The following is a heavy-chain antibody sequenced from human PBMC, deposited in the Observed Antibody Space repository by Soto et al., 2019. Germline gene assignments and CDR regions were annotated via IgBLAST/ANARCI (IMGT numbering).Heavy chain of an antibody. CDR3: ARVSKVNDIFSWSWFDP. Sequence: PSETLSLTCTVSGGSISSGGYYWSWIRQHPGKGLEWIGYIYYSGSTYYNPSLKSRVTISVDTSKNQFSLKLSSVTAADTAVYYCARVSKVNDIFSWSWFDPWGQGTLVTVSS. CDR2: IYYSGST. D-gene: IGHD3-9*01. V-gene: IGHV4-31*03. J-gene: IGHJ5*02. CDR1: GGSISSGGYY.